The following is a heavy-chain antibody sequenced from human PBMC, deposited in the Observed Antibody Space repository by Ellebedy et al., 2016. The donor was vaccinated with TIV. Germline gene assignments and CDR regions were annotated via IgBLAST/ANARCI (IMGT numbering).Heavy chain of an antibody. CDR1: GFTFSDYS. Sequence: PGGSLRLSCAASGFTFSDYSIPWVRQTPGKGLEWEALTSYDGINQYYADAVKGRFTVSRDNSMSTSYLQIKYVRPEDTGLYFCASGNSWAVSHYFADNWGQGTLVTVSS. CDR3: ASGNSWAVSHYFADN. V-gene: IGHV3-30*01. D-gene: IGHD3-9*01. J-gene: IGHJ4*02. CDR2: TSYDGINQ.